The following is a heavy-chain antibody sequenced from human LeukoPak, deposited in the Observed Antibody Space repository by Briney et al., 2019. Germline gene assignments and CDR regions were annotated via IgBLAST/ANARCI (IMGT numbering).Heavy chain of an antibody. CDR3: ARPGVGSGRYGAFDI. D-gene: IGHD3-3*01. CDR1: NGSISRYY. J-gene: IGHJ3*02. Sequence: SETLSLTCTVSNGSISRYYWSWIRQPPGKGLEWIGYIYYSGSTSYNPSLQSRVTISVDTSKNQFSLKLSSVTAADTAVYYCARPGVGSGRYGAFDIWGQGTMVTVSS. V-gene: IGHV4-59*08. CDR2: IYYSGST.